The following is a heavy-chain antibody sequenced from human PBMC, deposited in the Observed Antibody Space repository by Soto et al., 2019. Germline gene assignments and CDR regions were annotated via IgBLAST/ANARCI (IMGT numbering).Heavy chain of an antibody. J-gene: IGHJ4*02. CDR1: GDSVSSNSAA. Sequence: PSQTLSLTCAISGDSVSSNSAAWNWIRQSPSRGLEWLGRTYYRSKWYNDYAVSVKSRITINPDTSKNQFSLQLNSVTPEDTAVYYCARSVDYEQQLFSEVTTQWQRDYWGQGTLVTVSS. D-gene: IGHD6-13*01. V-gene: IGHV6-1*01. CDR3: ARSVDYEQQLFSEVTTQWQRDY. CDR2: TYYRSKWYN.